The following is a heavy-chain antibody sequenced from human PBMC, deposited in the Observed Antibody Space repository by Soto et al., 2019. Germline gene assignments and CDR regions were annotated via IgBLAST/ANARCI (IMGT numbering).Heavy chain of an antibody. CDR2: IYYSGST. CDR1: GGYVRSGIYY. CDR3: ARPNGSGRNYYGMDV. J-gene: IGHJ6*02. V-gene: IGHV4-61*01. D-gene: IGHD3-10*01. Sequence: SETLSLTCTVSGGYVRSGIYYLSWIRQPPGKGLEWIGYIYYSGSTNYNPSLKSRVTISVDTSKNQFSLKLSSVTAADTAVYYCARPNGSGRNYYGMDVWGQGTTVTVSS.